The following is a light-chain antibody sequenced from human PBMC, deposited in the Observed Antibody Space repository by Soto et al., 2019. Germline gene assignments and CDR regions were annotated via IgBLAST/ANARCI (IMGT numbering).Light chain of an antibody. CDR2: SDT. V-gene: IGLV1-44*01. CDR1: SSNIGRNT. CDR3: ALWDDSLNGVV. J-gene: IGLJ3*02. Sequence: QSVLTQPPSASGTPGQRVTISCSGSSSNIGRNTVNWYQQLPGTAPRVVIYSDTQRPSGVPDRFSGSRSGTSASLAISGLQSDDEADYYCALWDDSLNGVVFGGGTKVTVL.